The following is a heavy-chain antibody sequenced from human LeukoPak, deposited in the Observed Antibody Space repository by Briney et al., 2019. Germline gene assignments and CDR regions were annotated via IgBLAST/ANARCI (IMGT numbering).Heavy chain of an antibody. V-gene: IGHV1-24*01. Sequence: ASVKVSCKVSGYTLTELSMHWVRQAPGKGLEWMGGFDPEDGETIYAQKFQGRVTMTEDTSTDTAYMELSSLRSEDMAVYYCATGPDVVPYYYFDYWGQGTLVTVSS. CDR1: GYTLTELS. CDR2: FDPEDGET. CDR3: ATGPDVVPYYYFDY. D-gene: IGHD3-10*02. J-gene: IGHJ4*02.